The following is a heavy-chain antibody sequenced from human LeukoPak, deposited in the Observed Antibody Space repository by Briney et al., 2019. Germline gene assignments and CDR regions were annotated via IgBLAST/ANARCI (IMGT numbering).Heavy chain of an antibody. CDR2: IWYDGSNK. CDR1: GFTFSSYG. D-gene: IGHD6-19*01. J-gene: IGHJ4*02. V-gene: IGHV3-33*01. CDR3: ARDQIAVAGGFDY. Sequence: GGSLRLSCAASGFTFSSYGMHRVRQAPGKGLEWVAVIWYDGSNKYYADSVKGRFTISRDNSKNTLYLQMNSLRAEDTAVYYCARDQIAVAGGFDYWGQGTLVTVSS.